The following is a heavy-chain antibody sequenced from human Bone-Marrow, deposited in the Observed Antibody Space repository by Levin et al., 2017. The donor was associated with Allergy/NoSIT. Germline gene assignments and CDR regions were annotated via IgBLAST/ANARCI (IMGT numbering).Heavy chain of an antibody. D-gene: IGHD6-13*01. J-gene: IGHJ4*02. Sequence: PGGSLRLSCAASGFTFSNYAMSWVRQAPGKGLEWVSGISGTGGTTYYLDSVKGRFTISRDNSKNTLYLQMDSLTVEDTALYYCAKDRFIAEGSTGDYWGQGTLVTVSS. CDR3: AKDRFIAEGSTGDY. V-gene: IGHV3-23*01. CDR2: ISGTGGTT. CDR1: GFTFSNYA.